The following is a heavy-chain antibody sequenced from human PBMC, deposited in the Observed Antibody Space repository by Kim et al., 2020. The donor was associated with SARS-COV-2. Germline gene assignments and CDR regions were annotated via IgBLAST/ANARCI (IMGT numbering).Heavy chain of an antibody. J-gene: IGHJ4*02. Sequence: SETLSLTCTVSGGSISSYYWSWIRQPPGKGLEWIGYIYYSGSTNYNPSLKSRVTISVDTSKNQFSLKLSSVTAADTAVYYCARQRQGDFWSGYLFDYWGQGTLVTVSS. CDR1: GGSISSYY. V-gene: IGHV4-59*08. CDR3: ARQRQGDFWSGYLFDY. CDR2: IYYSGST. D-gene: IGHD3-3*01.